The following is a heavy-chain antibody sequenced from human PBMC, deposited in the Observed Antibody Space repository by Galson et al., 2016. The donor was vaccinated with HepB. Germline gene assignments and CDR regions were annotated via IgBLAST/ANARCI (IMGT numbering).Heavy chain of an antibody. Sequence: TLSLTCTVSNGSISNGDYYWSWLRQPPGKGLEWIGYIFYSGGTYYNPSLKSRLTISVDTSKNQFSLKLSSVTAADTAVYYCARGQEASYDILTGYWRANWFDPWGQGTLVTVSS. CDR1: NGSISNGDYY. CDR2: IFYSGGT. V-gene: IGHV4-30-4*01. D-gene: IGHD3-9*01. J-gene: IGHJ5*02. CDR3: ARGQEASYDILTGYWRANWFDP.